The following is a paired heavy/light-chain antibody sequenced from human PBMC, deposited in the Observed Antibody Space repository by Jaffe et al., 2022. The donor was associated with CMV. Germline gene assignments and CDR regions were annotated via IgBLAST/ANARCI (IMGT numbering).Light chain of an antibody. V-gene: IGKV1-NL1*01. J-gene: IGKJ1*01. CDR1: QGISNS. CDR2: AAS. Sequence: DIQMTQSPSSLSASVGDRVTITCRASQGISNSLAWYQHKPGRAPNLLLYAASRLESGVPSRFSGSGSGTDYTLSISSLQPEDFASYYCQQYHSTLQTFGQGTKVEI. CDR3: QQYHSTLQT.
Heavy chain of an antibody. D-gene: IGHD3-10*01. Sequence: QVQLQESGPGLVKASETLSLTCTVSGASISSYHWSWIRQPPGKGLEWIGNIYYSGSTNYNPSLKSRVTMSVDTSRNQFSLKLSSVTAADTAVYYCASSPRIFGSASYNNAWGQGTLVTVSS. J-gene: IGHJ4*02. CDR2: IYYSGST. CDR3: ASSPRIFGSASYNNA. CDR1: GASISSYH. V-gene: IGHV4-59*01.